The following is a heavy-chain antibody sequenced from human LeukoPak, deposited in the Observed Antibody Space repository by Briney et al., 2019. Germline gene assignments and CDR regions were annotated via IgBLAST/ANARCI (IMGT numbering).Heavy chain of an antibody. Sequence: ASVKVSCKASGYTFASYGVSWVRQAPGQGPEWMAWISVYSGNTEYAQEFQDRVTLTADTTTSTVFMELRSLTSDDTAIYYCARDGWSLGPWGQGTLVTVSS. CDR3: ARDGWSLGP. CDR1: GYTFASYG. J-gene: IGHJ5*02. CDR2: ISVYSGNT. V-gene: IGHV1-18*01. D-gene: IGHD2-8*01.